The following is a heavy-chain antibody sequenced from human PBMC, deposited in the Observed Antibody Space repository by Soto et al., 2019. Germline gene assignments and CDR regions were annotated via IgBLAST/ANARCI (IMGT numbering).Heavy chain of an antibody. CDR1: GGSFSGYY. Sequence: SETLSLTCAVYGGSFSGYYWSWIRQPPGKGLEWIGEINHSGSTNYNPSLKSRVTISVDTSKNQFSLKLSSVTAADTAVYYCAREVAGDDSSGWPSNFDYWGQGTLVPVSS. D-gene: IGHD6-19*01. J-gene: IGHJ4*02. V-gene: IGHV4-34*01. CDR2: INHSGST. CDR3: AREVAGDDSSGWPSNFDY.